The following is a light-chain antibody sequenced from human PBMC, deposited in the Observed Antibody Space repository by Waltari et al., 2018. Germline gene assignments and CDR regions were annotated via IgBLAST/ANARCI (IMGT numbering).Light chain of an antibody. CDR3: QHYRSLPVT. Sequence: EIVLTQSPGTLSLSPGERVTLSCRASQSVSRTLAWYQQKPGQAPRLLIYGASIRATGIPDRFSGSGSGTDFSLTISRLEPEDFAVYYCQHYRSLPVTFGQGTKVKIK. CDR1: QSVSRT. J-gene: IGKJ1*01. V-gene: IGKV3-20*01. CDR2: GAS.